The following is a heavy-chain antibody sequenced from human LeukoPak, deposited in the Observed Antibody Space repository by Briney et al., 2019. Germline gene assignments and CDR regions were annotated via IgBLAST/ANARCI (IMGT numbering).Heavy chain of an antibody. J-gene: IGHJ3*02. CDR1: GFTFGDYA. D-gene: IGHD3-3*01. CDR2: IRSKAYGGTT. CDR3: TRYDAPDAFDI. V-gene: IGHV3-49*03. Sequence: GSLRLSCTASGFTFGDYAMSWFRQAPGKGLEWVGFIRSKAYGGTTEYAASVKGRFTISRDDSKSIAYLQVNSLKTEDTAVYYCTRYDAPDAFDIWGQGTMVTVSS.